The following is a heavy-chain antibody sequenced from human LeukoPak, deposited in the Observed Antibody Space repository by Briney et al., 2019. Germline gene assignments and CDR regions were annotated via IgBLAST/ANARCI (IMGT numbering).Heavy chain of an antibody. J-gene: IGHJ4*02. D-gene: IGHD3-10*01. CDR3: ARQGVIWFGEFYY. V-gene: IGHV4-39*01. CDR2: IYYSGST. Sequence: SETLSPTCTVSGGSISSSSYYWGWIRQPPGKGLEWIGSIYYSGSTYYNPSLKSRVTISVDTSKNQFSLKLSSVTAADTAVYYCARQGVIWFGEFYYWGQGTLVTVSS. CDR1: GGSISSSSYY.